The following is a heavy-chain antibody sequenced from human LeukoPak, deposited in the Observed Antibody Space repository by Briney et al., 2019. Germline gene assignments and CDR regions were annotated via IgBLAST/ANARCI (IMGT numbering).Heavy chain of an antibody. CDR1: GYTFTSYY. V-gene: IGHV1-46*01. CDR3: ARYGDFDAFDI. Sequence: GASVKVSCKASGYTFTSYYMHWVRQAPGQGLEWMGIINPSGGSTSYAQKFQGRVTTTRDMSTSTVYMELSSLRSEDTAAYYCARYGDFDAFDIWGQGTMVTVSS. D-gene: IGHD4-17*01. J-gene: IGHJ3*02. CDR2: INPSGGST.